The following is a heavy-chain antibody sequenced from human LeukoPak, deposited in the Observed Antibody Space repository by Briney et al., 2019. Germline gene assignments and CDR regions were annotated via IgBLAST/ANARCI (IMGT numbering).Heavy chain of an antibody. V-gene: IGHV4-59*01. CDR2: IYYSGSI. D-gene: IGHD3-22*01. J-gene: IGHJ4*02. CDR1: GGSISSYY. Sequence: PSETLSLTCTVSGGSISSYYWSWIRQPPGKGLEWIGYIYYSGSINYNPSLKSRVTISVDTSKNQFSLKLSSVTAADTAAYYCAGSSGYMYYFDYWGQGTLVTVSS. CDR3: AGSSGYMYYFDY.